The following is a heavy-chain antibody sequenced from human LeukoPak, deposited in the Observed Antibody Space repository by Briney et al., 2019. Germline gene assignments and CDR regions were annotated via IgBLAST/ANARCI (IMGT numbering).Heavy chain of an antibody. CDR1: GFTFTRYW. D-gene: IGHD3-22*01. CDR3: ARLSGYSDY. Sequence: PGGSLRLSCAASGFTFTRYWMCWVRQAPGKGLEWVANIHQDGSEQYYLDSVKGRFTISRDNSKNTLYLQMNSLRAEDTAVYYCARLSGYSDYWGQGTLVTVSS. CDR2: IHQDGSEQ. V-gene: IGHV3-7*03. J-gene: IGHJ4*02.